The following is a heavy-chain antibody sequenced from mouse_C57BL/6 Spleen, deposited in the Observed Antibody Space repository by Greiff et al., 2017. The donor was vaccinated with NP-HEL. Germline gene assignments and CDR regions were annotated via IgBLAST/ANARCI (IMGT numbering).Heavy chain of an antibody. J-gene: IGHJ4*01. D-gene: IGHD1-1*02. Sequence: QVQLQQPGAELVNPGASVKLSCKASGYTFTRYCMPSRKQMRAPRLSFIFLIHPPTGSTNYNEGCKSKATLTVDKSSSTAYMQLSSLTSEDSAVYYCARSGGKGLYYAMDYWAQRTSVTVSS. CDR3: ARSGGKGLYYAMDY. CDR1: GYTFTRYC. CDR2: IHPPTGST. V-gene: IGHV1-64*01.